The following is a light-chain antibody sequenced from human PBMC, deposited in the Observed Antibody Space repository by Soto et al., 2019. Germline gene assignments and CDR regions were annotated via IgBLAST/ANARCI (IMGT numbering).Light chain of an antibody. Sequence: ERVMTQSPATLSVSPGERATLSCRASQSVGSNLAWYQQRPGQAPRLLIFGASSRATGVPARFSGSGSGTEFTLTINSLQSEDFAVYYCQQYNNWPLTFGQGTKVDIK. CDR2: GAS. J-gene: IGKJ1*01. V-gene: IGKV3-15*01. CDR1: QSVGSN. CDR3: QQYNNWPLT.